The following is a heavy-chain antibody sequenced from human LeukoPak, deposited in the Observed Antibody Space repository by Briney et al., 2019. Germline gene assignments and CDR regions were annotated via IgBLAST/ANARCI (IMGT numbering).Heavy chain of an antibody. Sequence: GASVKVSCKASGYTFTGYYMHWVRQAPGQGLEWMGWINPNSGGTNYVQKFQGRVTMTRDTSISTAYMELSRLRSDDTAVYYCARVPVAGPGVVDYWGQGTLVTVSS. D-gene: IGHD6-19*01. J-gene: IGHJ4*02. CDR1: GYTFTGYY. V-gene: IGHV1-2*02. CDR3: ARVPVAGPGVVDY. CDR2: INPNSGGT.